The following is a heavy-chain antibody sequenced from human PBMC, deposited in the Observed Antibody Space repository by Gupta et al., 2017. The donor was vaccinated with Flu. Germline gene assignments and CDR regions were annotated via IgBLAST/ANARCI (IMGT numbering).Heavy chain of an antibody. Sequence: GQGLEWMGIINPSGGSTSYAQKFQGRVTMTRDTSTSTVYMELSSLRSEDTAVYYCARVTIAAAVYPIFDYWGQGTLVTVSS. V-gene: IGHV1-46*01. CDR2: INPSGGST. D-gene: IGHD6-13*01. CDR3: ARVTIAAAVYPIFDY. J-gene: IGHJ4*02.